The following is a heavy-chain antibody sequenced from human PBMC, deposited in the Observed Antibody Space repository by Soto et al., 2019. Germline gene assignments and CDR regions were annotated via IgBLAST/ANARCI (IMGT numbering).Heavy chain of an antibody. J-gene: IGHJ6*02. CDR1: GFTFSSYG. CDR2: ISYDGSNK. CDR3: AKPPLGYYYYYGMAV. V-gene: IGHV3-30*18. Sequence: GGSLRLSCAASGFTFSSYGMHWVRQAPGKGLEWVAVISYDGSNKYYADSVKGRFTISRDNSKNTLYLQMNSLRAEDTAVYYCAKPPLGYYYYYGMAVWGQGTTVTVSS.